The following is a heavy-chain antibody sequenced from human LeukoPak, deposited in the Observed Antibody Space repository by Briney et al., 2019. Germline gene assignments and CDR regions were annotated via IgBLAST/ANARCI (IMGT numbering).Heavy chain of an antibody. CDR1: GGSFSGYY. Sequence: KPSETLSLTCAVYGGSFSGYYWSWIRQPPGKGLEWIGEINHSGSTNYNPSLKSRVTISVDTSKNQFSLKLSSVTAADTAVYYCASAHGSTSESPFAYWGQGTLVTVSS. J-gene: IGHJ4*02. CDR3: ASAHGSTSESPFAY. CDR2: INHSGST. V-gene: IGHV4-34*01. D-gene: IGHD2-2*01.